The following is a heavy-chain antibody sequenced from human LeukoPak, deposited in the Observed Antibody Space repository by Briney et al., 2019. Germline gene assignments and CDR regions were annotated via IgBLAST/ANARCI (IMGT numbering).Heavy chain of an antibody. J-gene: IGHJ4*02. CDR2: INHSGST. CDR3: ARFPYYYDSSGPGDY. Sequence: SETLSLTCAVYGGSFSGYYWSWIRQPPGKGLEWIGEINHSGSTNYNPSLKSRVTISVDTSKNQFSLKPSSVTAADTAVNYCARFPYYYDSSGPGDYWGQGTLVTVSS. CDR1: GGSFSGYY. D-gene: IGHD3-22*01. V-gene: IGHV4-34*01.